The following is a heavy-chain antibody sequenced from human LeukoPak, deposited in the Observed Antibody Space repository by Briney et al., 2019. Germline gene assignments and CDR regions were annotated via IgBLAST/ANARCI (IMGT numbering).Heavy chain of an antibody. CDR3: ARGRYSYGYCDY. Sequence: GASVKVSCKSSGYTFTSYGIIWVRQAPGQGLEWMGWISAYTGNTNYAQRLQGRVTMTTDTPTSTAYMELRSLRSDDTAVYYCARGRYSYGYCDYWGQGTLVTVSS. D-gene: IGHD5-18*01. CDR1: GYTFTSYG. J-gene: IGHJ4*02. V-gene: IGHV1-18*01. CDR2: ISAYTGNT.